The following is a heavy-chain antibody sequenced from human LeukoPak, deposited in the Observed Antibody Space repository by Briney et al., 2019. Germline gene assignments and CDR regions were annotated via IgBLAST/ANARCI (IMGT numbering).Heavy chain of an antibody. Sequence: ASVKVSCKAYGYIFASYGITWVRQAPGQGLEWMGWINPSNKNTYYSQKLQGRVTMTTETSTNTAQMELRSLGSDDTAVYYCARDIYDYIWGTYRPRWTFDAFEVWGQGTVVTVSP. D-gene: IGHD3-16*02. CDR2: INPSNKNT. V-gene: IGHV1-18*01. CDR1: GYIFASYG. J-gene: IGHJ3*01. CDR3: ARDIYDYIWGTYRPRWTFDAFEV.